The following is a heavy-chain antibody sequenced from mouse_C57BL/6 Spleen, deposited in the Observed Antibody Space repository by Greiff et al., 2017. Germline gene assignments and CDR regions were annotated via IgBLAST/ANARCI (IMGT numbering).Heavy chain of an antibody. Sequence: EVKLVESGGGLVQPKGSLKLSCAASGFTFNTYAIHWVRQAPGKGLEWVARIRRKSSNYATSYADYVKDSFTISREDSESMRYLQMNNLKTEDSAMYYGVRGYSNYAYYYAMDYWGQGTSVTVSS. V-gene: IGHV10-3*01. D-gene: IGHD2-5*01. CDR3: VRGYSNYAYYYAMDY. J-gene: IGHJ4*01. CDR1: GFTFNTYA. CDR2: IRRKSSNYAT.